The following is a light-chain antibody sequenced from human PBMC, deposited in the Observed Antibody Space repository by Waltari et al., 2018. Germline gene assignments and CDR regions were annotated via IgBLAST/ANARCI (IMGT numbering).Light chain of an antibody. V-gene: IGKV1-27*01. Sequence: DIQMTQSPSSLSASVGYRVTITCRASQGINNYLAWYQQKPGKGPNLLIYAASTLPSGVPSRFSGSGSGTEFTLTISSLQPEDVATYYCQKYNRAPWTFGQGTKVEIK. J-gene: IGKJ1*01. CDR3: QKYNRAPWT. CDR1: QGINNY. CDR2: AAS.